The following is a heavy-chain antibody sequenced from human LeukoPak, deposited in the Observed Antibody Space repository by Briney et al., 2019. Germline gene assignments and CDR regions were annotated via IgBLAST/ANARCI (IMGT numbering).Heavy chain of an antibody. Sequence: GGSLRLSCAASGFTFFDYGMTWVRQAPGKGLGWVSSISGSGGSTYYADSVTGRFTISRDNSKNTVYLQMNSLRAEDTAIYFCAKVGVSGEVPGHWFDPWGQGTLVTVSS. D-gene: IGHD5/OR15-5a*01. CDR2: ISGSGGST. V-gene: IGHV3-23*01. CDR1: GFTFFDYG. CDR3: AKVGVSGEVPGHWFDP. J-gene: IGHJ5*02.